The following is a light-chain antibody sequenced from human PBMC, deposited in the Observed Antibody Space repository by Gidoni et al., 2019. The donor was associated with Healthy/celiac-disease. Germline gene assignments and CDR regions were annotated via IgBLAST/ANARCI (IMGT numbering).Light chain of an antibody. CDR3: QQRSNWPPIT. CDR2: DAS. CDR1: QSVSSY. J-gene: IGKJ5*01. V-gene: IGKV3-11*01. Sequence: EIVLTQSPATLSLSPGERATLSCRASQSVSSYLAWYQQKPGQAPRLLIYDASNRATGILARFSGSGSGTDFTLTISSLEPEDFAVYYCQQRSNWPPITFGQXTRLEIK.